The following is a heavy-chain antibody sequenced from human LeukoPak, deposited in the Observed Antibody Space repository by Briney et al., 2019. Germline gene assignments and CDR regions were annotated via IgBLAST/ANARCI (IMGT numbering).Heavy chain of an antibody. D-gene: IGHD3-10*01. V-gene: IGHV3-23*01. Sequence: GGSLRLSCVASGFTFSSYAMTWVRQAPGKGLEWVSAISGSDDSTYYADSVKGRFTISRDNSKNTLYLQMNSLRAEDTAVYYCAKGHYYGSGSYWVWGQGTLVTVSS. CDR1: GFTFSSYA. J-gene: IGHJ4*02. CDR2: ISGSDDST. CDR3: AKGHYYGSGSYWV.